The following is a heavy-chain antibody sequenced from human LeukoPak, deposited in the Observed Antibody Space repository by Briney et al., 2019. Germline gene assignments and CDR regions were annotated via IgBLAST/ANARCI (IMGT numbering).Heavy chain of an antibody. Sequence: SVKVSCKASGGTFSSYAISWVRQAPGQGLEWMGGIIPIFGTANYAQKFQGRVTITADESTSTAYMELSSLRSEDTAVYYCARDMSSYDYVWGSYRGSGAFDIWGQGTMVTVSS. CDR3: ARDMSSYDYVWGSYRGSGAFDI. CDR1: GGTFSSYA. V-gene: IGHV1-69*13. J-gene: IGHJ3*02. D-gene: IGHD3-16*02. CDR2: IIPIFGTA.